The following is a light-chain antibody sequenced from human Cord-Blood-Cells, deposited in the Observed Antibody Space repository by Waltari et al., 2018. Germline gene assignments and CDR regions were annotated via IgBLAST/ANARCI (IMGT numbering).Light chain of an antibody. CDR1: SSDVGGYNY. Sequence: QSALTQPPSASGSPGQSVTISCTGTSSDVGGYNYVSWYQQHPGKAPKLMIYEVSKRHSGVPDRFSGSKSGNTASRPVSGLQAEDEADYYCSSYAGSNNLVFGGGTKLTVL. CDR2: EVS. V-gene: IGLV2-8*01. CDR3: SSYAGSNNLV. J-gene: IGLJ2*01.